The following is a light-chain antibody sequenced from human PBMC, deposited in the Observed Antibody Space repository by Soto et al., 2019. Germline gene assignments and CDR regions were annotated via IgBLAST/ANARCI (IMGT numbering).Light chain of an antibody. CDR1: SSDVGGYNY. V-gene: IGLV2-14*01. J-gene: IGLJ1*01. CDR2: DVS. Sequence: QSALTQPASASGSPGQSITISCTGTSSDVGGYNYVSLYQQHPGKAPKLMIYDVSNRPSGVSNRFSGSRSGNTASLTISGLQAEDEADYYCSSYTSSSTLPYVFGTGPKVTVL. CDR3: SSYTSSSTLPYV.